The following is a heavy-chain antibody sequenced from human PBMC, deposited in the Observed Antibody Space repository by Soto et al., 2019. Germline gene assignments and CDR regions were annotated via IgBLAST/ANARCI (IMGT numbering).Heavy chain of an antibody. Sequence: SETLSLTCAVSGYSISSVFHWGLIRQPPGKGLEWIGSIYHSGTTYYNPSLKSRVTISVDTSKNQFSLNLRSVTAADTAVYYCARDSVAEIGHRGQGTLVTVSS. V-gene: IGHV4-38-2*02. CDR1: GYSISSVFH. CDR2: IYHSGTT. CDR3: ARDSVAEIGH. J-gene: IGHJ4*02. D-gene: IGHD2-15*01.